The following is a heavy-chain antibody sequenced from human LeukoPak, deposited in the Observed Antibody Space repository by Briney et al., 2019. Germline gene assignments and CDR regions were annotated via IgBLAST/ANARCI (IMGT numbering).Heavy chain of an antibody. CDR1: GGSISSYY. V-gene: IGHV4-39*07. CDR3: ARDRSGWYWGY. D-gene: IGHD6-19*01. CDR2: IYYGGST. J-gene: IGHJ4*02. Sequence: SETLSLTCTVSGGSISSYYWSWIRQPPGKGLEWIGSIYYGGSTYYNPSLKSRVTISVDTSKNQFSLKMSSVTAADTAVYYCARDRSGWYWGYWGPGTLVTVSS.